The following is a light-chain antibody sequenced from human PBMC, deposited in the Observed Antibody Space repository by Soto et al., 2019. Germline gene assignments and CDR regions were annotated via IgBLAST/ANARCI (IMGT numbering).Light chain of an antibody. J-gene: IGKJ4*01. CDR3: QQYRCPALT. Sequence: EIVLTQSPGTLSLSPGERATLSCRAAQTISSTYLAWYQQKGGQAPKLLIYGTSTRATGIPDRFSGSGSGTDFSLTISRLEPEDVAVYYCQQYRCPALTFGGGTKVEI. V-gene: IGKV3-20*01. CDR1: QTISSTY. CDR2: GTS.